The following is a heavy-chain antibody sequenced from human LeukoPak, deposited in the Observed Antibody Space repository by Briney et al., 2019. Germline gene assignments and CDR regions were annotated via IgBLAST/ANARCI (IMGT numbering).Heavy chain of an antibody. CDR3: ARPKGYSSSWYYDY. V-gene: IGHV4-39*01. J-gene: IGHJ4*02. CDR2: IYYSGST. D-gene: IGHD6-13*01. CDR1: GGSISSSSYY. Sequence: ASETLSLTCTVSGGSISSSSYYWGWIRQPPGKGLEWIGSIYYSGSTYYNPSLKSRVTISVDTSKNQFSLKLSSVTAADTAVYYCARPKGYSSSWYYDYWGQGTLVTVSS.